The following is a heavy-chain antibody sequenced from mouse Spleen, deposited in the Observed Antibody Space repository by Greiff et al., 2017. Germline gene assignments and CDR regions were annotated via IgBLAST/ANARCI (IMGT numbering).Heavy chain of an antibody. CDR2: IYPSDSYT. J-gene: IGHJ4*01. Sequence: QVQLQQPGAELVRPGASVKLSCKASGYTFTSYWINWVKQRPGQGLEWIGNIYPSDSYTNYNQKFKDKATLTVDKSSSTAYMQLSSPTSEDSAVYYCTREGLPRGAMGYWGQGTSVTVSS. V-gene: IGHV1-69*02. D-gene: IGHD3-1*01. CDR1: GYTFTSYW. CDR3: TREGLPRGAMGY.